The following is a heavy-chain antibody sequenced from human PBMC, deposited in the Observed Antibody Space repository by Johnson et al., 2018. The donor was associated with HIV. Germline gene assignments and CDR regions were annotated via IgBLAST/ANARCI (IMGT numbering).Heavy chain of an antibody. V-gene: IGHV3-33*08. CDR2: IWYDGSNK. D-gene: IGHD3-9*01. J-gene: IGHJ3*02. CDR3: AGKTGYDAFDM. CDR1: GFTFSSYD. Sequence: QVQLVESGGGVVQPGRSLRLSCAASGFTFSSYDMHWVRQATGKGLEWVAVIWYDGSNKYYADSVKGRFTISRDNSRNTLYLQMNSLRVEDTAVYFCAGKTGYDAFDMWGQGTMVTVSS.